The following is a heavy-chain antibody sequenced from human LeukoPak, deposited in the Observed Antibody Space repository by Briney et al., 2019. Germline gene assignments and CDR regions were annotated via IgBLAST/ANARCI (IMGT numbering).Heavy chain of an antibody. Sequence: SETLSLTCAVYGGSFSGYYWSWIRQPPGKGLEWIGEINHSGSTNYNPSLKSRVTISVDTSKNQFSLKLSSVTAADTAVYYCARLRWLQLIDYWGQGTLVTVSS. D-gene: IGHD5-24*01. CDR2: INHSGST. CDR1: GGSFSGYY. V-gene: IGHV4-34*01. J-gene: IGHJ4*02. CDR3: ARLRWLQLIDY.